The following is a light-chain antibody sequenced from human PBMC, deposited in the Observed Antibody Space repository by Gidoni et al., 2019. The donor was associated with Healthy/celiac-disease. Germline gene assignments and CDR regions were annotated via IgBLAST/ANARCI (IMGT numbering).Light chain of an antibody. CDR3: QQTYSTPIT. CDR2: GAS. Sequence: DIQMTQYPSSLSASVGDRVTINCRASQSISTFLNWYQQKPGKAPKLLIYGASSLQSGVPSRFSGSGSGTDFTLTISSLRPEDFATYYCQQTYSTPITFGQGTRLEIK. V-gene: IGKV1-39*01. CDR1: QSISTF. J-gene: IGKJ5*01.